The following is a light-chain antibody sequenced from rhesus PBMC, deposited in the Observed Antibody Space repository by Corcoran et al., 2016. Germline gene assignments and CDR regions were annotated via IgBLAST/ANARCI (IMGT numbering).Light chain of an antibody. CDR1: QSVGSY. J-gene: IGKJ1*01. CDR3: QQSSTLWT. V-gene: IGKV3-24*04. CDR2: GAS. Sequence: ETVVTQSPATLSLSPGERATLSCRASQSVGSYLAWYQQKPGQAPRLLIYGASSRATVIPDRFSGSGAGTDFTLPISSLGPEDVRVYYCQQSSTLWTFGQGAKVEIK.